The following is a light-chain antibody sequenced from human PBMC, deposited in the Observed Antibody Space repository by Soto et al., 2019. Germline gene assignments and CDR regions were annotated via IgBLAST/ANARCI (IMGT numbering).Light chain of an antibody. CDR1: SSDVGGYNY. V-gene: IGLV2-11*01. CDR3: CSYAGSHWV. CDR2: DVS. J-gene: IGLJ3*02. Sequence: QSVLTQPRSVSGSPGQSVTISCTGTSSDVGGYNYVSWYQQHSGKAPKLMIYDVSKRPSGVPDRFSGSKSGNTASLTISGLQAEDEADYYCCSYAGSHWVFGGGTKLTVL.